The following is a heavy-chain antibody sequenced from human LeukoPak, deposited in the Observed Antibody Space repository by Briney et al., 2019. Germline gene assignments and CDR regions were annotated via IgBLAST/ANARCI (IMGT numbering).Heavy chain of an antibody. CDR2: VNSDGSGT. V-gene: IGHV3-74*01. J-gene: IGHJ4*02. CDR1: GFTFSRYS. Sequence: GGSLGLSCAASGFTFSRYSMHWVRQAPGKGLVWVSHVNSDGSGTDYADSVKGRFTISRDNAKNTLYLQMNSLRVEDTAVYYCVCLGLGGFSLDWGQGTLVTVSS. CDR3: VCLGLGGFSLD. D-gene: IGHD3-16*01.